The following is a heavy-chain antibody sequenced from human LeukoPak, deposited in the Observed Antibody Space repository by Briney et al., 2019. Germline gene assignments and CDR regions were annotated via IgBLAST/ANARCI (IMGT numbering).Heavy chain of an antibody. J-gene: IGHJ6*02. CDR2: IYYSGST. Sequence: SETLSPTCTVTGGSISSYYWSWIRQPPGKGQEWNGYIYYSGSTNYNPSLKSRVTISVDTSKNQFSLKLSSVTAADTAVYYCARSPRDYYYYYGMDVWGQGTTVTVSS. CDR3: ARSPRDYYYYYGMDV. V-gene: IGHV4-59*01. CDR1: GGSISSYY.